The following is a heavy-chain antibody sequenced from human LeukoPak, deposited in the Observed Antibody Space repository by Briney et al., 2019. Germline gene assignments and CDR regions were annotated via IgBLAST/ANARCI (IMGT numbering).Heavy chain of an antibody. J-gene: IGHJ4*02. Sequence: GGSLRLSCVVSGFTFSSYWMSWVRQAPGKGLEWVANIKQDGSEKYYVDSVKGRFTMSRDNAKNSLYLQMNSLRAENTAVYYCARVQWELRGVGSYFEYWGQGALVTVSS. CDR3: ARVQWELRGVGSYFEY. V-gene: IGHV3-7*01. CDR1: GFTFSSYW. CDR2: IKQDGSEK. D-gene: IGHD1-26*01.